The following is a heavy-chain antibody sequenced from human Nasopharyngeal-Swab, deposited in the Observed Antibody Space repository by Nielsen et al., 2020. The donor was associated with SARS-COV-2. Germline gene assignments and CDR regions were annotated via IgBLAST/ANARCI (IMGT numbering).Heavy chain of an antibody. V-gene: IGHV3-7*01. CDR3: ASQERGGSGSS. J-gene: IGHJ4*02. Sequence: GESLKISCAASGFTFSSYWMSWVRQAPGKGLEWVANIKQDGSEKYYVDSVKGRLTISRDNAKNSVFLEMNSLRAEDTAVYYCASQERGGSGSSWGRGTLVTVSS. CDR1: GFTFSSYW. CDR2: IKQDGSEK. D-gene: IGHD3-10*01.